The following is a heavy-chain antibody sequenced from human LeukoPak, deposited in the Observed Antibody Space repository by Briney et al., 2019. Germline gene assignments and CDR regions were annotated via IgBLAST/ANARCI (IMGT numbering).Heavy chain of an antibody. V-gene: IGHV3-48*03. CDR2: ISSSGSTI. J-gene: IGHJ4*02. Sequence: GGSLRLSCAASGFTFSSYEMNWVRQAPGKGLEWVSYISSSGSTIYYADSVKGRFTISRDNAKNTLYLQMNSLRAEDTAVYYCAKGASGSYSYWGQGTLATVSS. CDR1: GFTFSSYE. CDR3: AKGASGSYSY. D-gene: IGHD1-26*01.